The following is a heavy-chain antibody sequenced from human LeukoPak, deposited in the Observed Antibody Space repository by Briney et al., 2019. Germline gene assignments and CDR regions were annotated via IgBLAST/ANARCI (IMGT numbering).Heavy chain of an antibody. CDR1: GGSISSYY. Sequence: SETLSLTCTVSGGSISSYYRSWIRQPAGKGLEWIGRIYTSGSTNYNPSLKSRVTMSVDTSKNQFSLKLSSVTAADTAVYYCARGYCSGGSCYSYYYYNYMDVWGKGTTVTVSS. V-gene: IGHV4-4*07. J-gene: IGHJ6*03. CDR2: IYTSGST. CDR3: ARGYCSGGSCYSYYYYNYMDV. D-gene: IGHD2-15*01.